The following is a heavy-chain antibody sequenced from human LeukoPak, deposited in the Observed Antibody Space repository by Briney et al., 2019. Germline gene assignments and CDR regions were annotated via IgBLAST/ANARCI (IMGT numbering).Heavy chain of an antibody. CDR2: ISGSGGST. D-gene: IGHD3-3*01. J-gene: IGHJ4*02. V-gene: IGHV3-23*01. CDR3: AKASLTYYDFLFDY. Sequence: PGGSLRLSCAASGFTFSDYAMAWVRQAPGKGLEWVSAISGSGGSTYYADSVKGRFTISRDNSKNTLYLQMNSLRAEDTAVYYCAKASLTYYDFLFDYWGQGTLVTVSS. CDR1: GFTFSDYA.